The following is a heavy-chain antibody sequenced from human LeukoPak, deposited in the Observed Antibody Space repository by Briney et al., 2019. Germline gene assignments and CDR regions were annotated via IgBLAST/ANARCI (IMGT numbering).Heavy chain of an antibody. D-gene: IGHD2-15*01. CDR1: GGSISGYY. Sequence: SETLSLTCTVSGGSISGYYWSWSRQPPGKGLEWIGYIYYSGSTNYNPSLKSRVTISVDTSKNQFSLKLSSVTAADTAVYYCARAWCSGGSCYFDYWGQGTLVTVSS. J-gene: IGHJ4*02. V-gene: IGHV4-59*01. CDR2: IYYSGST. CDR3: ARAWCSGGSCYFDY.